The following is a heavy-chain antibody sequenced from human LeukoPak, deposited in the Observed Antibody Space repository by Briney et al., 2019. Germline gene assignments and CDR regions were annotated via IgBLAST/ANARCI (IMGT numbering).Heavy chain of an antibody. CDR1: GFTFDDYA. J-gene: IGHJ4*02. Sequence: GGSLRLSCAASGFTFDDYAMHWVRQAPEKGLEWVSGISWNSGSIGYADSVKGRFTISRDNAKNSLYLQMNSLRAEDTALYYCAKDIFPAATTLFDYWGQGTLVTVSS. D-gene: IGHD2-15*01. CDR2: ISWNSGSI. V-gene: IGHV3-9*01. CDR3: AKDIFPAATTLFDY.